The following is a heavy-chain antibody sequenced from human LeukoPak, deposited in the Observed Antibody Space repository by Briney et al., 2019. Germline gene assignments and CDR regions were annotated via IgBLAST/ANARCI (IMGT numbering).Heavy chain of an antibody. CDR2: IIPLFGIA. V-gene: IGHV1-69*05. Sequence: GASVKVSCKASGSTFNSYAISWVRQAPGQGLEWMGGIIPLFGIANYSQNFQGRVTITTDESTSTVYMELRSLRSEDTAVYYCGRDHRTGIVAGRMYNHFDPWGQGTLVTVFS. J-gene: IGHJ5*02. D-gene: IGHD1-14*01. CDR3: GRDHRTGIVAGRMYNHFDP. CDR1: GSTFNSYA.